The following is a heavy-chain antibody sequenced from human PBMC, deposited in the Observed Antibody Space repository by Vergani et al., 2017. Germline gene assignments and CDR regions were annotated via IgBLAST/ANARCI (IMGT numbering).Heavy chain of an antibody. CDR3: ARGGGSYFGY. V-gene: IGHV4-61*01. D-gene: IGHD1-26*01. CDR1: GGSVSSGSYY. J-gene: IGHJ4*02. CDR2: IYYSGST. Sequence: QVQLQESGPGLVKPSETLSLTCTVSGGSVSSGSYYWSWIRQPPGKGLEWIGYIYYSGSTNYNPSLKSRVTISVDTSKNQFSLKLSSVTAADTAVYSCARGGGSYFGYWGQGTLVTVSS.